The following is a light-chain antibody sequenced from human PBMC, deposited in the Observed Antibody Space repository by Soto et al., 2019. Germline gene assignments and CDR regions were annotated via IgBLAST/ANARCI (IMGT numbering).Light chain of an antibody. CDR3: SSYAGSDIVI. CDR1: SSDIGSYNL. V-gene: IGLV2-23*01. Sequence: QSALTQPASVSGSPGQSITISCTGTSSDIGSYNLVSWYQQHPGKAPKLIIYEANERPSGVSNRFSGSKSGNTASLTISGLQAEDEADYYCSSYAGSDIVIFGGVTKLTVL. J-gene: IGLJ2*01. CDR2: EAN.